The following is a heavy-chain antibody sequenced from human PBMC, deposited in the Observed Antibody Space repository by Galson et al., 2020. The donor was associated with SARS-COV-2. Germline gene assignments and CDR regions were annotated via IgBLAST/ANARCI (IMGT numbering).Heavy chain of an antibody. J-gene: IGHJ5*02. CDR1: GFTFSTYA. CDR3: AKRGGPPTGKDNWFDT. CDR2: IGYDGNNK. V-gene: IGHV3-30*09. D-gene: IGHD1-1*01. Sequence: GQSLKISCAASGFTFSTYAMHWVRQAPGKGLEWVALIGYDGNNKFYADSVKGRFAISRDNAQSTLFLQMNSLGTDDTAVYYCAKRGGPPTGKDNWFDTWGQGTLVTVSS.